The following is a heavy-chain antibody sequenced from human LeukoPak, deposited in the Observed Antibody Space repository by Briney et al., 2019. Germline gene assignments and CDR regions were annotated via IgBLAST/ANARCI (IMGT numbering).Heavy chain of an antibody. Sequence: GGSLRLSCAASGFTFSSYWMSWVRQAPGKGLQWVANIKQDGSEKYYVDSVKGRFTISRDNAKNSLYLQMNSLRAEDTAVYYCARDVGAAAGTSHDYWGQGTLVTVSS. J-gene: IGHJ4*02. V-gene: IGHV3-7*01. CDR2: IKQDGSEK. CDR3: ARDVGAAAGTSHDY. D-gene: IGHD6-13*01. CDR1: GFTFSSYW.